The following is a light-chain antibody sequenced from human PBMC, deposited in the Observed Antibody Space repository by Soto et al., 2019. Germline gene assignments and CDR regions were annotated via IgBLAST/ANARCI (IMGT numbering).Light chain of an antibody. V-gene: IGLV2-14*01. J-gene: IGLJ1*01. CDR3: TSYTSISTYV. Sequence: QSVLTQPAAVSESPGQSITISCAGTSSDVGGYNHVSWYQQHADKAPKLLIHEVSNRPSGVSNRFSGSKSGNTASLTISGLQAEDEAAYYCTSYTSISTYVFGTGTKGTAL. CDR2: EVS. CDR1: SSDVGGYNH.